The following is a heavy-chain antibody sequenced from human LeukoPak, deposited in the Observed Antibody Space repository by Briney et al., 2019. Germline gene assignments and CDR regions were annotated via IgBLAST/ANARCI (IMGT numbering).Heavy chain of an antibody. CDR1: GGSICSGCYL. J-gene: IGHJ2*01. V-gene: IGHV4-31*03. CDR3: ARHKREYQHPPQYFDL. Sequence: LSETLSHTCPVSGGSICSGCYLCRWIRLPTGTGLVCGGYIYYSGSTYYNPSLKSRVTISVDTSKNQFSLKLSSVTAADTAVYYCARHKREYQHPPQYFDLWGRGTLVTVSS. D-gene: IGHD2-2*01. CDR2: IYYSGST.